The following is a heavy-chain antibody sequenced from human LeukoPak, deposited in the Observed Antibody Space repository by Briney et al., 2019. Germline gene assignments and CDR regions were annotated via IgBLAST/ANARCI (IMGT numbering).Heavy chain of an antibody. D-gene: IGHD3-10*01. CDR3: ARIYGSGSYYNPQFDY. CDR1: GGTFSSYA. V-gene: IGHV1-69*13. CDR2: IIPIFGTA. J-gene: IGHJ4*02. Sequence: SVKVSCKASGGTFSSYAISWVRQAPGQGLEWMGGIIPIFGTANYAQKFQGRVTITADESTSTAYMELSSLRSEDTAVYYCARIYGSGSYYNPQFDYWGQGTLVTVSS.